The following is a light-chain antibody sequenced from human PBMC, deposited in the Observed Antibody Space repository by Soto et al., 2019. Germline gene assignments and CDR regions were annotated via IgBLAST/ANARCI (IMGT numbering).Light chain of an antibody. Sequence: EIVLTQSPGTLSLSPGERATLSCRASQSVTSNYLAWYQQKPGQAPGLLIYDTSTRASGVPDRFSGSGSGTEFTLTISRLEPEDFAVYYCQQYGTSPQTFGQGTMVDIK. CDR3: QQYGTSPQT. J-gene: IGKJ1*01. CDR1: QSVTSNY. CDR2: DTS. V-gene: IGKV3-20*01.